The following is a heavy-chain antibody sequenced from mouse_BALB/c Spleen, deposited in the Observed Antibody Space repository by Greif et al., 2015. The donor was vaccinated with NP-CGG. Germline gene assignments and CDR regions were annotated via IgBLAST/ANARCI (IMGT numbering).Heavy chain of an antibody. D-gene: IGHD2-4*01. CDR1: GYTFTSYV. CDR3: ARGDYDRVFDY. Sequence: EVKLQESGPELVKPGASVKMSCKASGYTFTSYVMHWVKQKPGQGLEWIGYINPYNDGTKYNEKFKGEATLTSDKSSSTAYMELSSLTSEDSAVYYCARGDYDRVFDYWGQGTTLTVSS. V-gene: IGHV1-14*01. J-gene: IGHJ2*01. CDR2: INPYNDGT.